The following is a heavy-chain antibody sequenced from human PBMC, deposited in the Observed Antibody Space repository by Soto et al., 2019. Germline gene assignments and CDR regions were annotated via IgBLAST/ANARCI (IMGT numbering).Heavy chain of an antibody. CDR2: INPSGGST. CDR3: ARGSSYSGYGFNFDY. D-gene: IGHD5-12*01. Sequence: ASVKVSCKASGYTFPSYYMHWLRQAPGQGLEWMGIINPSGGSTSYAPKFQGRVTMTRDTPTSTVYMELSSLRSEDTAVYYCARGSSYSGYGFNFDYWGQGTLVTVSS. J-gene: IGHJ4*02. CDR1: GYTFPSYY. V-gene: IGHV1-46*03.